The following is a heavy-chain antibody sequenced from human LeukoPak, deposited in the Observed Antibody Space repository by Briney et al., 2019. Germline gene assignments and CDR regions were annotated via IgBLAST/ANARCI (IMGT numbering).Heavy chain of an antibody. Sequence: SETLSLTCTVSGGSISSSSYYWGWIRQPPGKGLEWIGSVYYSGSTYYNPSLKSRVTISVDTSKNQFSLKLTSVTAADTAVYYCATSSRYSSSWYEEFDYWGQGTLVTVSS. CDR1: GGSISSSSYY. J-gene: IGHJ4*02. V-gene: IGHV4-39*01. CDR2: VYYSGST. D-gene: IGHD6-13*01. CDR3: ATSSRYSSSWYEEFDY.